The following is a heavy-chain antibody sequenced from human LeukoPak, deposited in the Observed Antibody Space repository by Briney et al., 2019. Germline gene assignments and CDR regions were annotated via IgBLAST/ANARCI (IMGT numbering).Heavy chain of an antibody. J-gene: IGHJ5*02. CDR3: AREGSYRNWFDP. V-gene: IGHV3-23*01. D-gene: IGHD1-26*01. CDR2: ISGSGGST. CDR1: GFTFSSYA. Sequence: PGGSLRLSCAASGFTFSSYAMSWVRQAPGKGLEWVSAISGSGGSTYYADSVKGRFTISRDNSKNTLYLQINSLRAEDTAVYYCAREGSYRNWFDPWGQGTLVTVSS.